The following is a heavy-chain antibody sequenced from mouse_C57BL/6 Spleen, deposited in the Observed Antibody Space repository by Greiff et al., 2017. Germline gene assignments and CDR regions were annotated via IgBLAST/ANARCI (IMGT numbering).Heavy chain of an antibody. CDR3: ARAEYFDY. CDR1: GYTFTSYG. CDR2: IYPRSGNT. Sequence: QVQLQQSGAELARPGASVKLSCKASGYTFTSYGISWMKQRTGQGLEWIGEIYPRSGNTYYNEKFKGKATLTADKSSSTAYMELRSLTSEDSAVYFCARAEYFDYWGQGTTLTVSS. V-gene: IGHV1-81*01. J-gene: IGHJ2*01.